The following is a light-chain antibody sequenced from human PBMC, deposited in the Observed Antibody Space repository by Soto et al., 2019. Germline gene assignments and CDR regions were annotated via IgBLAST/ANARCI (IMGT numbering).Light chain of an antibody. CDR1: QSLSRN. Sequence: EILMTQSPATLSVSPGERATLSCRASQSLSRNLAWYQQKPGQAPRLLIYGASTRASGIPARFSGSGSGTEVTLTISTAPSEDFALYYCQHYNDWPPAFTFGPGTKVDV. CDR3: QHYNDWPPAFT. CDR2: GAS. V-gene: IGKV3-15*01. J-gene: IGKJ3*01.